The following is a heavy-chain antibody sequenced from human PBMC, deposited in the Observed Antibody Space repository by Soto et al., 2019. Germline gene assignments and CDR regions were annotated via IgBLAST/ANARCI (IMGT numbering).Heavy chain of an antibody. CDR2: IFHSVKT. Sequence: QMQLQESGPGLVKPSETLSLACTVSGVSVTSDNWWSWVRQPPGKGLEWIGEIFHSVKTNYNPSLKSRATISVDKSKSQFSLTLTSVTAADTAVYYCVKNGWYSADVWDQGTMVTVSS. J-gene: IGHJ3*01. CDR1: GVSVTSDNW. V-gene: IGHV4-4*02. D-gene: IGHD6-19*01. CDR3: VKNGWYSADV.